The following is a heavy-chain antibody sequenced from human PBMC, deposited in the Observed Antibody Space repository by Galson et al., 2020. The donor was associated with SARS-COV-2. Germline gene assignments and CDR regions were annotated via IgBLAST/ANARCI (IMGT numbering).Heavy chain of an antibody. J-gene: IGHJ4*02. CDR2: ISYDGSNR. V-gene: IGHV3-30*01. D-gene: IGHD3-9*01. Sequence: GRSLRPSCAASGFTFSTYSMHWVRPPPGKGLEWVAVISYDGSNRSYADSVKGRMTISRDKSKNSLYLQMNNQRTEDTAVYFCARDYDVLTGYPSYHFEYWGQGTLVTVCS. CDR1: GFTFSTYS. CDR3: ARDYDVLTGYPSYHFEY.